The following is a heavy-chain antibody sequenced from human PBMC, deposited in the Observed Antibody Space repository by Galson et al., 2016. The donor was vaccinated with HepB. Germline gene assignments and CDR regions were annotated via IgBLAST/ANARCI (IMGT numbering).Heavy chain of an antibody. CDR3: AKDIQSDFWSGFEPDYYYGMDV. V-gene: IGHV3-30*18. D-gene: IGHD3-3*01. CDR2: ISYDGSIT. J-gene: IGHJ6*02. CDR1: GFTFSRHG. Sequence: SLRLSCAASGFTFSRHGMHWVRQAPGKGLEWVAVISYDGSITYYVDSVKGRFTISRDNSKNTLYLQMNTLRVEDTAVYYCAKDIQSDFWSGFEPDYYYGMDVWGQGTTVTVSS.